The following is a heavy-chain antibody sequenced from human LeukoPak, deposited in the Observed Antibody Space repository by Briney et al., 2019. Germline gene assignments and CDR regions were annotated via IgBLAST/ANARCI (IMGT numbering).Heavy chain of an antibody. J-gene: IGHJ3*02. CDR2: INPSGGST. CDR3: ARAGIAEDAFDI. CDR1: GYTFTSYY. D-gene: IGHD6-13*01. V-gene: IGHV1-46*01. Sequence: ASVTVSCKASGYTFTSYYMHWVRQAPGQGLEWMGIINPSGGSTSYAQKFQGRVTMTRDMSTSTVYMELSSLRSEDTAVYYCARAGIAEDAFDIWGQGTMVTVSS.